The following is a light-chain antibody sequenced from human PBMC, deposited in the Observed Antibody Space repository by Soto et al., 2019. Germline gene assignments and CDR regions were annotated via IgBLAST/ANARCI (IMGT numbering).Light chain of an antibody. CDR1: QRISDY. V-gene: IGKV1-39*01. J-gene: IGKJ2*01. CDR3: QQSYNSPYT. Sequence: DIQMTQSPSSLSASVGDRVTITCRATQRISDYLSWYQQKPGKAPRLLIYGASTLHRGVPSRFSGSGSGTDFTLTISSLQPEDFVTYYCQQSYNSPYTFGQGTNLQI. CDR2: GAS.